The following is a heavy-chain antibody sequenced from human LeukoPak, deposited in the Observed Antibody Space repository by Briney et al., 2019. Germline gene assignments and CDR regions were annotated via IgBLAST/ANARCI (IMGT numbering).Heavy chain of an antibody. CDR1: GFTFSSYS. J-gene: IGHJ4*02. D-gene: IGHD5-18*01. V-gene: IGHV3-21*01. CDR2: ISSSSSSI. Sequence: GGTLRLSCAASGFTFSSYSMNWVPQAPGKGLEWVSSISSSSSSIYYADSVKGRFTIYRDNAKNSLYLQMNSLRAEDTAVYYCARASGDIVETATMGSYWGQGTLVTVSS. CDR3: ARASGDIVETATMGSY.